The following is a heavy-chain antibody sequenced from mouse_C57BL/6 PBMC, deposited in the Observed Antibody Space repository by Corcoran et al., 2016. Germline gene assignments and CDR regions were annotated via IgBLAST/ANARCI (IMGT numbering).Heavy chain of an antibody. CDR1: GYSITSGYY. D-gene: IGHD1-1*01. CDR2: ISYDGSN. CDR3: ARGYGTWFAY. J-gene: IGHJ3*01. V-gene: IGHV3-6*01. Sequence: DVQLQESGPGLVKPSQSLSLTCSVTGYSITSGYYWNWIRQFPGNKLEWMGYISYDGSNNYNPSLKNRISITRDTSKNQFFLKLNSVTTEDTATYYCARGYGTWFAYWGQGTLVTVSA.